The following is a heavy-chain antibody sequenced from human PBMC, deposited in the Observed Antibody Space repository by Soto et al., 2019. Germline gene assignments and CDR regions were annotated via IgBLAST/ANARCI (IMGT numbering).Heavy chain of an antibody. J-gene: IGHJ4*02. Sequence: SETLSLTCAVYGGSFSGYDWTWIRQPPGTGLEWIGEINHSGSSNYNPSLKSRVTISVDTSKNQFSLRLTSVTAADTAVYYCARDKITGLFDYWGQGTLVTVSS. V-gene: IGHV4-34*01. CDR1: GGSFSGYD. CDR3: ARDKITGLFDY. D-gene: IGHD2-8*02. CDR2: INHSGSS.